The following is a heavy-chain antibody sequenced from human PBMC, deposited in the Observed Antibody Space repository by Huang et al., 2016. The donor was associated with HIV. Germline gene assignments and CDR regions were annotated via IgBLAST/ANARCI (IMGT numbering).Heavy chain of an antibody. CDR3: ARGRYCSGGSCRKDAFDI. CDR1: GGSFSGYY. J-gene: IGHJ3*02. CDR2: INHSGST. V-gene: IGHV4-34*01. D-gene: IGHD2-15*01. Sequence: QVQLQQWGAGLLKPSETLSLTCAVYGGSFSGYYWSWIRQPPGKGLEWIGEINHSGSTNYNPSLKSRVTISVDTSKNQFSRKLSSVTAADTAVYYCARGRYCSGGSCRKDAFDIWGQGTMVTVSS.